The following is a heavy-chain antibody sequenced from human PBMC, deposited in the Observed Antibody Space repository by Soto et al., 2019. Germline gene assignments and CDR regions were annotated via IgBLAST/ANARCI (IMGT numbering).Heavy chain of an antibody. CDR2: IVGSGGKA. D-gene: IGHD6-13*01. Sequence: EVQLLESGGGLVQPGGSLILSCATAGFTFSSYTMSWVRQAPGKGLEWVSAIVGSGGKADYADSVKGRFIISRDNSKDTLYLEMNSLRVEDTAIYYCAFPRAGIAPYYFDYWGQGTLVTVSS. CDR1: GFTFSSYT. J-gene: IGHJ4*02. V-gene: IGHV3-23*01. CDR3: AFPRAGIAPYYFDY.